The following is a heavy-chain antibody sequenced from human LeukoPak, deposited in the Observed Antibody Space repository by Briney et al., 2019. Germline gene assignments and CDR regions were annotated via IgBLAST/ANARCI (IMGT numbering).Heavy chain of an antibody. Sequence: GGSLRLSCAASGFTFSSFAMSWVRQAPGKGLEWVSNIATTTYYADSVKGRFTISRDNSKNTLYLQMNSLRAEDTAVYYCAREDYDSSGYYFDYWGQGTLVTVSS. CDR3: AREDYDSSGYYFDY. CDR2: IATTT. V-gene: IGHV3-23*01. D-gene: IGHD3-22*01. J-gene: IGHJ4*02. CDR1: GFTFSSFA.